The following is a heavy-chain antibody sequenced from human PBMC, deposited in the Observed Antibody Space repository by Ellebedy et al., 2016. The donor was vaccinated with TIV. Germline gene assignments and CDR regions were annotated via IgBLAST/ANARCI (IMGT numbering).Heavy chain of an antibody. CDR3: ARGNWGEVGDY. Sequence: AASVKVSCKASGYTFTNYPISWVRQAPGQGLEWMGWTSAYNGNTENAQKFQGRVTMTTDTSTSTAYMELRSLMSDDTAGYFCARGNWGEVGDYWGQGTLVTVSS. D-gene: IGHD7-27*01. CDR1: GYTFTNYP. J-gene: IGHJ4*02. CDR2: TSAYNGNT. V-gene: IGHV1-18*01.